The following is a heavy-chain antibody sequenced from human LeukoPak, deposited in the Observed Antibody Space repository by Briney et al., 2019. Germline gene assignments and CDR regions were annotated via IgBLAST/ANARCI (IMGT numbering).Heavy chain of an antibody. CDR1: GGSISSSSYY. D-gene: IGHD3-10*01. J-gene: IGHJ6*03. Sequence: PSETLSLTCTVSGGSISSSSYYWGWIRQPPGKGLEWIGSIYYSGSTKYNPSLKSRVTISVDTSKNQFSLKLSSVTAADTAVYYCAREGKITMVRGVIRYYYMDVWGKGTTVTISS. CDR3: AREGKITMVRGVIRYYYMDV. V-gene: IGHV4-39*07. CDR2: IYYSGST.